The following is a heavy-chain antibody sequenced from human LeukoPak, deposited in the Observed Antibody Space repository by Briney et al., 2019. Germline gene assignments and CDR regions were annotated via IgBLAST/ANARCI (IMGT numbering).Heavy chain of an antibody. J-gene: IGHJ4*02. CDR1: GGSISSSSYY. Sequence: PSETLSLTCTVSGGSISSSSYYWGWIRQPPGKGLVWVSRINSDGSSTSYADSVKGRFTISRDNAKNTLYLQMNSLRAEDTAVYYCARDRWFGPADWGQGTLVTVSS. CDR2: INSDGSST. CDR3: ARDRWFGPAD. V-gene: IGHV3-74*01. D-gene: IGHD3-10*01.